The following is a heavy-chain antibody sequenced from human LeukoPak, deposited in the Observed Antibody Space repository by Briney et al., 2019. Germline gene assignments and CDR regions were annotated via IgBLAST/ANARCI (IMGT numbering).Heavy chain of an antibody. J-gene: IGHJ4*02. V-gene: IGHV5-51*01. Sequence: GESLKISCKGSGYRFTSYWIGWVRQMPGKGLEWMGIIYPVDFDTRYSPSFQGQVTISADKSISTAYLQWSSLKASDTAMYYCARTYYDFWSGRTGTAYFDYWGQGTLVTVSS. CDR1: GYRFTSYW. D-gene: IGHD3-3*01. CDR3: ARTYYDFWSGRTGTAYFDY. CDR2: IYPVDFDT.